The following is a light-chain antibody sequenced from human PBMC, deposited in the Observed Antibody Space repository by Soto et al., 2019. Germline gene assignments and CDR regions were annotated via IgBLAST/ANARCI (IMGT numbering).Light chain of an antibody. J-gene: IGKJ1*01. CDR1: QSVSSY. CDR2: DAS. CDR3: QQRSSWPPWT. Sequence: IVLTQSPATLSLSPGERANLSCRASQSVSSYLAWYQQKPGQAPRLLIYDASNRATGIPARFSGSGSGTDFTLTISSLEPEDFAVYYCQQRSSWPPWTFGQGTKVDI. V-gene: IGKV3-11*01.